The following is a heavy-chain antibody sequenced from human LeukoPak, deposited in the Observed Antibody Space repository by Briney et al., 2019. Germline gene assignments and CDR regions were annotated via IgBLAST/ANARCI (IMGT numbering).Heavy chain of an antibody. Sequence: SETLSLTCTVSGGSFSSYYWSWIRQPAGKGLECIGRIYISGSTSYNPSLKSRVTMSVDTSKNQFSLKLSSVTAADTAVYYCARGRRGLGDYWGQGTLVTVSS. CDR2: IYISGST. CDR1: GGSFSSYY. CDR3: ARGRRGLGDY. D-gene: IGHD1-14*01. J-gene: IGHJ4*02. V-gene: IGHV4-4*07.